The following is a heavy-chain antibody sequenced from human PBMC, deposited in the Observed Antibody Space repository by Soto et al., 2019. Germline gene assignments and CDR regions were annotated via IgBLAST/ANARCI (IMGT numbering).Heavy chain of an antibody. CDR2: IRSKANSYAT. CDR3: TRHERMGGGY. J-gene: IGHJ4*02. Sequence: EVQLVESGGGLVQPGGSLKLSCAASGFTFSGSAMHWVRQASGKGLEWVGRIRSKANSYATAYAASVKGRFTISRDDSKNTAYLLMNSLKTKDTAVYYCTRHERMGGGYWGQGTLVTVSS. V-gene: IGHV3-73*02. D-gene: IGHD1-26*01. CDR1: GFTFSGSA.